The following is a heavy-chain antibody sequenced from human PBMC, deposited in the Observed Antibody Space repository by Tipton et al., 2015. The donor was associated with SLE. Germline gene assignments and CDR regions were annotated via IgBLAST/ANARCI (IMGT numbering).Heavy chain of an antibody. CDR2: VYYTGNT. J-gene: IGHJ4*02. V-gene: IGHV4-39*07. CDR1: GDSISSSSYY. D-gene: IGHD6-19*01. CDR3: ARGRIAVAGNHFDY. Sequence: TLSLTCIVSGDSISSSSYYWGWIRQPPGKGLEWVGTVYYTGNTFYNPSLKSRVTISVDTSKNQFSLNLSSVTAADTAVYYCARGRIAVAGNHFDYWGQGTLVTVSS.